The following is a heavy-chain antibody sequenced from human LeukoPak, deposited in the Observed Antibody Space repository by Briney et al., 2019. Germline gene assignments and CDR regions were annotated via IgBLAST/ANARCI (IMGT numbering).Heavy chain of an antibody. CDR1: GGTSNSHA. Sequence: SVKVSCKASGGTSNSHAISWVRQAPRQGLEWMGRIIPNLGTTNRAQNFQDRVTLTTDKSTNTAYMELTSLTSDDTAVYYCATTNDGGGYQWGALFDFWGQGPLVSVSS. V-gene: IGHV1-69*04. J-gene: IGHJ4*02. D-gene: IGHD3-22*01. CDR3: ATTNDGGGYQWGALFDF. CDR2: IIPNLGTT.